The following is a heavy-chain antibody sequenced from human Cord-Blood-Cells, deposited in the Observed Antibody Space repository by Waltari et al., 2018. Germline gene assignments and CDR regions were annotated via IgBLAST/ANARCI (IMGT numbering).Heavy chain of an antibody. J-gene: IGHJ5*02. Sequence: QVQLVQSGAEVKKPGASVKVSCKASGYTFTGYNINWVRPPTGQGLEWMGWMNPDSSKTGYAQQVQCRVTNTRNTTISPAYMELSSLRSEDTALYYGARGIETLEETWCDPWGQRTLVAGAS. CDR2: MNPDSSKT. CDR1: GYTFTGYN. V-gene: IGHV1-8*03. CDR3: ARGIETLEETWCDP.